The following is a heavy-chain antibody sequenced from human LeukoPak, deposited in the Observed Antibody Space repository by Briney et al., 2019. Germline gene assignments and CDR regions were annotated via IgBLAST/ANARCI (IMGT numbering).Heavy chain of an antibody. V-gene: IGHV3-15*01. Sequence: GGSLRLSCAASGFTFSNAWMSWVRQAPGKGLEWVGRIKSKTDGGTTDYAAPVKGRFTISRDGSKNTLYLQMNSLKAEDTAVYYCTTGVVVVPAASDAFDIWGQGTMVTVSS. J-gene: IGHJ3*02. CDR2: IKSKTDGGTT. CDR1: GFTFSNAW. D-gene: IGHD2-2*01. CDR3: TTGVVVVPAASDAFDI.